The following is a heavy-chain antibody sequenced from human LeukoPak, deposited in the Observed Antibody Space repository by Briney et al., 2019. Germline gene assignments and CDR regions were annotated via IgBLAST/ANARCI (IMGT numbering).Heavy chain of an antibody. V-gene: IGHV5-51*01. Sequence: GESLKISCQGSGYSFTSYWIGWVRQMPGKGLEWMVIIYPGDSDTRYSPSFQGQVTISADKSISTAYLQWSSLKASDTAMYYCATLPGIAVAGPFDYWVQGTLVTVSS. CDR3: ATLPGIAVAGPFDY. D-gene: IGHD6-19*01. J-gene: IGHJ4*02. CDR2: IYPGDSDT. CDR1: GYSFTSYW.